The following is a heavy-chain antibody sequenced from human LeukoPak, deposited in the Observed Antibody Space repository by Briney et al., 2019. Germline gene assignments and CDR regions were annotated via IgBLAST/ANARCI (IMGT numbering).Heavy chain of an antibody. CDR2: VLPVLGSP. Sequence: GASVKLSCKASGDTFSSHTIAWVRQAPGQGLEWMGGVLPVLGSPDYAHKFQGRVSITADESTNTACMELNSLTVEDSAIYYCARARLPNTSGSWIASWGQGTLVTVSS. J-gene: IGHJ4*02. V-gene: IGHV1-69*10. D-gene: IGHD3-10*01. CDR1: GDTFSSHT. CDR3: ARARLPNTSGSWIAS.